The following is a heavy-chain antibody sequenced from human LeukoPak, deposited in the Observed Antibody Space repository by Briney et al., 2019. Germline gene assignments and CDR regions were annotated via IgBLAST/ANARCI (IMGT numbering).Heavy chain of an antibody. CDR1: GFTFSTYG. V-gene: IGHV3-48*01. Sequence: GSLTLSCAASGFTFSTYGLNWVRQAPGKGLEWVSYINLNSRTIDYADSVRGRFTISRDNTKSSLYLQMYSLRADDTAVYYCARGGAARPDYWGQGTLVTVFS. J-gene: IGHJ4*02. D-gene: IGHD6-6*01. CDR2: INLNSRTI. CDR3: ARGGAARPDY.